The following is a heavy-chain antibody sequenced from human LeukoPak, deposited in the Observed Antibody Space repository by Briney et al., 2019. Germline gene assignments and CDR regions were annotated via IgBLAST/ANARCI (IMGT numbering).Heavy chain of an antibody. V-gene: IGHV1-69*05. D-gene: IGHD2-8*01. Sequence: SVKVSCKASGGTFSSYAISWVRQAPGQGLEWMGGIIPIFGTANYAQKFQGRVTITTDESTSTAYMELSSLRSEDTAVYYCAGSMLPNYYFDYWGREPWSPSPQ. CDR3: AGSMLPNYYFDY. J-gene: IGHJ4*02. CDR2: IIPIFGTA. CDR1: GGTFSSYA.